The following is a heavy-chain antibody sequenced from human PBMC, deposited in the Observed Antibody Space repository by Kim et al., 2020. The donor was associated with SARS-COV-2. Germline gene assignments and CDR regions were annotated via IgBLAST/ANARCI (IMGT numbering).Heavy chain of an antibody. CDR3: ARGAAAAGTYFDY. V-gene: IGHV3-21*01. Sequence: DSVKGRLTISRDNANNSLYLQMNSLRAEDTAVYYCARGAAAAGTYFDYWGQGTLVTVSS. D-gene: IGHD6-13*01. J-gene: IGHJ4*02.